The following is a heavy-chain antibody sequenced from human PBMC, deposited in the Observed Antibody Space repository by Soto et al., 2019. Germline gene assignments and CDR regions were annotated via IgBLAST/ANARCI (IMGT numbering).Heavy chain of an antibody. J-gene: IGHJ6*02. D-gene: IGHD2-2*01. Sequence: QVQLVESGGGVVQPGRSLRLSCAASGFTISNYGMHWVRQAPGKGLECVAVISYDGTITYYADSVKGRFTISRDNSKNTLYLQMNSLRTEDTAVYYCATTRVGPCSSSICFSGIFDGMDVWGQGTTVTVSS. V-gene: IGHV3-30-3*01. CDR3: ATTRVGPCSSSICFSGIFDGMDV. CDR1: GFTISNYG. CDR2: ISYDGTIT.